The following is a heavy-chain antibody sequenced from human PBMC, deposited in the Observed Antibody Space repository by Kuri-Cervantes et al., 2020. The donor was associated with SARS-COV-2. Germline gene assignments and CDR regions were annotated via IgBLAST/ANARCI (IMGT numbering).Heavy chain of an antibody. D-gene: IGHD3-22*01. J-gene: IGHJ6*02. Sequence: GESLKISCAASGFTFSDHYMDWVRQAPGKGLEWVGRTRNKANSYTTEYAASVKGRFTISRDDSKNSLYLQMNSLKTEDTAVYYCARGNYYDGSGYFYYYGMDVWGQGTTVTVSS. CDR1: GFTFSDHY. V-gene: IGHV3-72*01. CDR3: ARGNYYDGSGYFYYYGMDV. CDR2: TRNKANSYTT.